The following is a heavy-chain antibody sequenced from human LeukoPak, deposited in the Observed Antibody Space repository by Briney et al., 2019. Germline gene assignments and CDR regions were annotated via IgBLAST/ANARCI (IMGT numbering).Heavy chain of an antibody. Sequence: SETLSLTCTVSGGSISSSRYYWGWIRQPPGKGLEWIGSIYYSGSTNYNPSLKSRVTISVDTSKNQFSLKLSSVTAADTALYYCAGGYIYGSTYYYMDVWGKGTTVTISS. V-gene: IGHV4-39*07. CDR2: IYYSGST. CDR1: GGSISSSRYY. D-gene: IGHD5-18*01. CDR3: AGGYIYGSTYYYMDV. J-gene: IGHJ6*03.